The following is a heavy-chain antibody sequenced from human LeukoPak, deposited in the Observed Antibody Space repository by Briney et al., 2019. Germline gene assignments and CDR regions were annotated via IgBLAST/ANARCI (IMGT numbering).Heavy chain of an antibody. J-gene: IGHJ5*02. CDR2: ISGSGGST. D-gene: IGHD2-2*01. V-gene: IGHV3-23*01. CDR1: GFTFSSYA. CDR3: YVRPAAISRFDP. Sequence: GGSLRLSCAASGFTFSSYAMSWVRQAPGKGLEWVSAISGSGGSTYYADSAKGRFTISRDNSKNTLYLQMNSLRAEDTAVHYCYVRPAAISRFDPWGQGTLVTVSS.